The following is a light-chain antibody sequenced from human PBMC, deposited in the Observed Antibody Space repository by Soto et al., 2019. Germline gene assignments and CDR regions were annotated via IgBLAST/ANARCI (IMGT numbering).Light chain of an antibody. CDR2: GAS. CDR3: QQYTNWPPNT. CDR1: QRVYSN. J-gene: IGKJ5*01. V-gene: IGKV3-15*01. Sequence: EILMTQSPDTLSVSPGESATLSCRASQRVYSNLAWYQQRPGQAPRLLIYGASTRATGVPARFSGRGSGTEFTLTISSLQSEDFAVYYCQQYTNWPPNTFGQRTRLEIK.